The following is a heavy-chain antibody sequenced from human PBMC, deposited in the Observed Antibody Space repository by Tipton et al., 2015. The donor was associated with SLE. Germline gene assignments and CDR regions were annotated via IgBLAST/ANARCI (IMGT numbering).Heavy chain of an antibody. D-gene: IGHD1-26*01. Sequence: TLSLTCAVYGGSFSGYYCSWIRQPPGKGLEWIGEINHSGSTNYNPSLKSRVTISVGTSKNQFSLKLSSLTAADTAVYYCARDTRNMAMGLDYWGQGTLVTVSS. J-gene: IGHJ4*02. CDR2: INHSGST. CDR3: ARDTRNMAMGLDY. CDR1: GGSFSGYY. V-gene: IGHV4-34*01.